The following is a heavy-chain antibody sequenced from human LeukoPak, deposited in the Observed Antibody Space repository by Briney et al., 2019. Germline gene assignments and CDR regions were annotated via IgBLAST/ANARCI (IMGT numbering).Heavy chain of an antibody. CDR1: GFTFSSYA. J-gene: IGHJ4*02. D-gene: IGHD1-26*01. Sequence: PGRSLRLSCAASGFTFSSYAMHWVRQAPGKGLEWVAVISYDGSNKYYADSVKGRFTISRDNSKNTLYLQMNSLRAEDTAVYYCASISGSPGYWGQGTLVTVSS. V-gene: IGHV3-30-3*01. CDR2: ISYDGSNK. CDR3: ASISGSPGY.